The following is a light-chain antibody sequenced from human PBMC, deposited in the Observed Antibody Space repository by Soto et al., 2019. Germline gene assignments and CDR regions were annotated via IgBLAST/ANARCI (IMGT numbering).Light chain of an antibody. CDR2: KAS. CDR1: QTINSL. Sequence: DIQMTQSPSTLYASVGDRVTITCRASQTINSLLAWYQQKPGKAPRLLIYKASSLESGVPSRFSGSGSGTEFTLTISSLQPDNFATYYCQQYNSVPYTFGQGTK. CDR3: QQYNSVPYT. V-gene: IGKV1-5*03. J-gene: IGKJ2*01.